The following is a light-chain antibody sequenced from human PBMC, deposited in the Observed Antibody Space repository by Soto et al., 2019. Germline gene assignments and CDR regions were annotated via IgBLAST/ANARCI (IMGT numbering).Light chain of an antibody. Sequence: QSALTQAPSASESPGQSITISCSGGSSNIGTNTVNWYQQLPGSAPKLVIFSNDRRPSGVPDRFSGSKSGNTASLTVSGLQAEDEADYYCSSYAGSNNLIFGGGTQLTVL. CDR2: SND. CDR1: SSNIGTNT. CDR3: SSYAGSNNLI. V-gene: IGLV1-44*01. J-gene: IGLJ2*01.